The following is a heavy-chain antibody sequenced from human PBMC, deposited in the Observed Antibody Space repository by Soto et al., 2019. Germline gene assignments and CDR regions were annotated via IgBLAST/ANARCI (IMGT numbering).Heavy chain of an antibody. CDR2: ISYDGSNK. D-gene: IGHD3-10*01. Sequence: VQLVESGGGVVQPGRSLRLSCAASGFTFSSYAMHLVRQAPGKGLEWVAVISYDGSNKYYADSVKGRFTISRDNSKNTLYLQMNSLRAEDTAVYYCARVPSMVREVIEFTRMDVWGQGTTVTVSS. J-gene: IGHJ6*02. CDR3: ARVPSMVREVIEFTRMDV. V-gene: IGHV3-30-3*01. CDR1: GFTFSSYA.